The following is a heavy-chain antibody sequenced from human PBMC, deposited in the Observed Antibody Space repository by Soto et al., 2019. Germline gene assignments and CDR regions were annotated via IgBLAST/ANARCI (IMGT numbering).Heavy chain of an antibody. V-gene: IGHV3-64*01. CDR3: VRRVSGNYDY. Sequence: EVQLAESGGGMVQPGGSLRLSCVASGFTFSSYDMHWVRQAPGKGLEYVSSISSNGGTTYYGNSVKGRFTISRDNSKNTLYLQMGSLRAEAMAVYCCVRRVSGNYDYWGQGTLVTVSS. CDR2: ISSNGGTT. J-gene: IGHJ4*02. CDR1: GFTFSSYD. D-gene: IGHD1-7*01.